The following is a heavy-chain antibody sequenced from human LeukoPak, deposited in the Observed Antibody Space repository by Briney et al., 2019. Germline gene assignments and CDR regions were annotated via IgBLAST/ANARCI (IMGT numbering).Heavy chain of an antibody. Sequence: ASVKVSCKASGYTFTGYYMHWVRQAPGQGLEWMGWINPNSGGTNYAQKFQGRVTITRDTSISTAYMELSRLRSDDTAVYYCARGTARKQLVHWFDPWGQGTLVTVSS. J-gene: IGHJ5*02. V-gene: IGHV1-2*02. CDR3: ARGTARKQLVHWFDP. D-gene: IGHD6-6*01. CDR1: GYTFTGYY. CDR2: INPNSGGT.